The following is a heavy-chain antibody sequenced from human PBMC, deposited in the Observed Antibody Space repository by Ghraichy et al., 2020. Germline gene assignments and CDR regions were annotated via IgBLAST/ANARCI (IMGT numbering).Heavy chain of an antibody. CDR1: GGSISSSSYY. D-gene: IGHD3-10*01. CDR2: IYYSGST. CDR3: ARSMVRGTDAFDI. Sequence: SQTLSLTCTVSGGSISSSSYYWGWISQPPGKGLEWIGSIYYSGSTYYNPSLKSRVTISVDTSKNQFSLKLSSVTAADTAVYYCARSMVRGTDAFDIWGQGTMVTVSS. J-gene: IGHJ3*02. V-gene: IGHV4-39*01.